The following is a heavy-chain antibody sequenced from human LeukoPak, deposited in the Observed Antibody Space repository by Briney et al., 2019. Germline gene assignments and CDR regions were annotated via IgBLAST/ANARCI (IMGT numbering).Heavy chain of an antibody. D-gene: IGHD3-22*01. CDR2: IIPLLDET. Sequence: VASVKVSCKASGGTFSTYVFSWVRQAPGQGLEWMGRIIPLLDETDYAQKFQGRVTITADESTSTAYMELSSLGSEDTAVYYCARTDSIRDWGQGTLVTVSS. J-gene: IGHJ4*02. V-gene: IGHV1-69*11. CDR1: GGTFSTYV. CDR3: ARTDSIRD.